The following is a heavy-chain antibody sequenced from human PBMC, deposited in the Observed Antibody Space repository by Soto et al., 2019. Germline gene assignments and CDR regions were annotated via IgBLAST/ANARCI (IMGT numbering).Heavy chain of an antibody. V-gene: IGHV3-23*01. CDR2: ISGGGGNT. CDR1: GFTFSSYA. Sequence: GGSLRLSCAASGFTFSSYAMSWVRQAPGKGLEWVSGISGGGGNTFYADSVKGRFTISRDNSRNTLYLQMNSLRAEDTAVYYCAKDFIAPRGFDSWGQGTLVTVSS. D-gene: IGHD6-6*01. J-gene: IGHJ4*02. CDR3: AKDFIAPRGFDS.